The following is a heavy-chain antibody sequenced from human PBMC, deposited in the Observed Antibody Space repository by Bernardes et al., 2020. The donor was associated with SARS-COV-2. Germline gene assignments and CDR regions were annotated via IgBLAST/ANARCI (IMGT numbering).Heavy chain of an antibody. CDR3: ARKTGHDYGMDV. CDR2: INSDGSNT. Sequence: LQPSCAASGFTVRSSWMHWVRQAPGAGLEWVSRINSDGSNTIYADFVKGRFTISSDRSKNTVYLQMNSLRVEDTAVYYCARKTGHDYGMDVWGQGTTVAVSS. J-gene: IGHJ6*02. V-gene: IGHV3-74*01. D-gene: IGHD3-10*01. CDR1: GFTVRSSW.